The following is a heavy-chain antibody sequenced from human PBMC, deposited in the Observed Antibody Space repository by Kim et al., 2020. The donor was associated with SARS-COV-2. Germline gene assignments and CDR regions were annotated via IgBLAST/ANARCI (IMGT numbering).Heavy chain of an antibody. CDR1: GYTFTSYG. CDR2: ISAYNGNT. Sequence: ASVKVSCKASGYTFTSYGISWVRQAPGQGLEWMGWISAYNGNTNYAQKLQGRVTMTTDTSTSTAYMELRSLRSDDTAVYYCARGETHKQWLSPDVVAGDYWGQGTLVTVSS. D-gene: IGHD6-19*01. CDR3: ARGETHKQWLSPDVVAGDY. V-gene: IGHV1-18*01. J-gene: IGHJ4*02.